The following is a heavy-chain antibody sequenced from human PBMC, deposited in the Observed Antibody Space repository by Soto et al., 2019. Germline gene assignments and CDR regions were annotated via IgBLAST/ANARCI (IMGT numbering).Heavy chain of an antibody. CDR1: GFTFSSYG. V-gene: IGHV3-33*01. D-gene: IGHD7-27*01. Sequence: QVQLVASGGGVVQPGRSLRLSCAASGFTFSSYGMHWVRQAPGKGLEWVAVIWYDGSNKYYADSVKGRFTISRDNSKNTLYLQMNSLRAEDTAVYYCAREQPWGYYYGMDVWGQGTTVTVSS. J-gene: IGHJ6*02. CDR3: AREQPWGYYYGMDV. CDR2: IWYDGSNK.